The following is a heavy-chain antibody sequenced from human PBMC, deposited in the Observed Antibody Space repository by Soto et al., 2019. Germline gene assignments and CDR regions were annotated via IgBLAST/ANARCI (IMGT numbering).Heavy chain of an antibody. CDR3: AAGAPIYGEGPIY. V-gene: IGHV3-30*03. Sequence: GGSLRLSCAASGFTFSSYGMHWVRQAPGKGLEWVAVISCNGRDKYYVDSVKGRFTVSRGNAENMLYLQMNSLRVEDTAVYYCAAGAPIYGEGPIYWGQGTLVTVSS. J-gene: IGHJ4*02. D-gene: IGHD4-17*01. CDR1: GFTFSSYG. CDR2: ISCNGRDK.